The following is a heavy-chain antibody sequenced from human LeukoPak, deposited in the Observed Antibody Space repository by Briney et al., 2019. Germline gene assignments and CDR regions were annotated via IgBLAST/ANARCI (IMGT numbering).Heavy chain of an antibody. CDR1: GFTFDDYA. Sequence: GGSLRLSCAASGFTFDDYAMHWVRQGPGKGLEWVSGISWNSGSIVYADSVKGRFTISRDNAKNSLYLQMNSLRAEDTALYYCARDFRFLDDYWGQGTLATVSS. V-gene: IGHV3-9*01. D-gene: IGHD3-3*01. CDR3: ARDFRFLDDY. J-gene: IGHJ4*02. CDR2: ISWNSGSI.